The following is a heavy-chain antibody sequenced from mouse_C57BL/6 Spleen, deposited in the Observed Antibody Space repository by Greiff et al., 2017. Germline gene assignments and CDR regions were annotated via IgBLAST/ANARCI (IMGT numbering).Heavy chain of an antibody. D-gene: IGHD1-1*02. V-gene: IGHV1-80*01. CDR1: GYAFSSYW. J-gene: IGHJ1*03. CDR3: ARRGGSRYFDV. CDR2: IYPGDGDT. Sequence: VQLQQSGASVKISCKASGYAFSSYWMNWVKQRPGKGLEWIGQIYPGDGDTNYNGKFKGKATLTADKSSSTAYMQLSSLTSEDSAVYFCARRGGSRYFDVWGTGTTVTVSS.